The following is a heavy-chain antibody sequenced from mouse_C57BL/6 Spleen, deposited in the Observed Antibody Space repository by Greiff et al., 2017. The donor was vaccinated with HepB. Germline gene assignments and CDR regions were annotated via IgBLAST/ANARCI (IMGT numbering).Heavy chain of an antibody. V-gene: IGHV1-22*01. J-gene: IGHJ3*01. CDR2: INPNNGGT. CDR1: GYTFTDYN. D-gene: IGHD1-1*01. CDR3: ASGGNYGGFAY. Sequence: EVQLQQSGPELVKPGASVKMSCKASGYTFTDYNMHWVKQSHGKSLEWIGYINPNNGGTSYNQKFKGKATLTVNKSSSTAYMELRSLTSEDSAVYYCASGGNYGGFAYWGQGTLVTVSA.